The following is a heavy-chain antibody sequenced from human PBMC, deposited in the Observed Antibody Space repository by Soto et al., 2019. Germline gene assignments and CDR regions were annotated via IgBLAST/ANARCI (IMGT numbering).Heavy chain of an antibody. CDR2: IYYSGST. Sequence: PETLSLTCTVSGGSISSSSYYWGWIRQPPGKGLEWIGSIYYSGSTYYNPSLKSRVTISVDTSKNQFSLKLSSVTAADTAVYYCARRFLTYYYDSSGDDAFDIWGQGTMVTVSS. J-gene: IGHJ3*02. CDR3: ARRFLTYYYDSSGDDAFDI. D-gene: IGHD3-22*01. CDR1: GGSISSSSYY. V-gene: IGHV4-39*01.